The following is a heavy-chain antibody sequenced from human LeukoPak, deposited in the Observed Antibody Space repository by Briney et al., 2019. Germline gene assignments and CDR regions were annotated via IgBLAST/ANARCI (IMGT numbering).Heavy chain of an antibody. CDR1: GGSTSSYY. V-gene: IGHV4-59*08. CDR3: ARHLVAAAGAFDI. CDR2: IYYSGST. D-gene: IGHD6-13*01. J-gene: IGHJ3*02. Sequence: SETLSLTCTVSGGSTSSYYWSWIRQPPGKGLEWIGYIYYSGSTNYNPSLKSRVTISVDTSKNQFSLKLSSVTAADTAVYYCARHLVAAAGAFDIWGQGTMVTVSS.